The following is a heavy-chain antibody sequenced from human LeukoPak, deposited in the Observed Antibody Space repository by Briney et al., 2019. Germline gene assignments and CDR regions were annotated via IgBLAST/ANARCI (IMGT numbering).Heavy chain of an antibody. CDR1: GYSFTSYW. V-gene: IGHV5-51*01. J-gene: IGHJ4*02. Sequence: GESLKISCKGSGYSFTSYWIGWVRQMPGKGLEWMGIIYPGDSDTRYGPSFQGQVTISADKSISTAYLQWSSLKASDTAMFYCARQTTYRNSYYFDYWGQGTLVTVSS. CDR2: IYPGDSDT. CDR3: ARQTTYRNSYYFDY. D-gene: IGHD4-23*01.